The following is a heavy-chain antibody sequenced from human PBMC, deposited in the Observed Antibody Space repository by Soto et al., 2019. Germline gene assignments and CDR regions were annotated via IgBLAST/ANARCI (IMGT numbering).Heavy chain of an antibody. Sequence: QVQLVQSGAEVKKPGASVTVSCKASGYTFIHYGITWLRQAPGQGLEWMGWISVDKGSTNYAQKFQGRVTMTADTSTSTAYMELRSLRSDDAAVYYCARGHYYDDVNWFDPWGQGTQVTVSS. J-gene: IGHJ5*02. CDR1: GYTFIHYG. D-gene: IGHD3-22*01. CDR3: ARGHYYDDVNWFDP. CDR2: ISVDKGST. V-gene: IGHV1-18*01.